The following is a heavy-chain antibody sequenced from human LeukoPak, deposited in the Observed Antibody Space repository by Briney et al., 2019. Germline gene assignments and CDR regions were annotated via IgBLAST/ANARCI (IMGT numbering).Heavy chain of an antibody. D-gene: IGHD2-2*01. Sequence: GGSLRLSCAASGFTFSVAWMSWVRQAPGKGLEWVGRIKSKTDGETTDYAAPVKGRFTISRDDSKTTLYLQMNSLKTDDTAVYYCTIVGYCSSTSCSVHYLWGQGTLDTVSS. J-gene: IGHJ4*02. CDR3: TIVGYCSSTSCSVHYL. V-gene: IGHV3-15*01. CDR2: IKSKTDGETT. CDR1: GFTFSVAW.